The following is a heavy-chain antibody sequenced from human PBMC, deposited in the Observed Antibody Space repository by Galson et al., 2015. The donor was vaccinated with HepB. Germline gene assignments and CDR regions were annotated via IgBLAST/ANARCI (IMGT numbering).Heavy chain of an antibody. V-gene: IGHV1-8*01. CDR3: ARVVAATRSFDY. D-gene: IGHD2-15*01. CDR2: MNPNSANT. CDR1: GYTFTNYD. Sequence: SVKVSCKASGYTFTNYDINWVRQATGQGLEWVGWMNPNSANTGYAQKFQGRVTMTRNTSISTAYMELSSLGSEDTAVYYCARVVAATRSFDYWGQGTLVTVSS. J-gene: IGHJ4*02.